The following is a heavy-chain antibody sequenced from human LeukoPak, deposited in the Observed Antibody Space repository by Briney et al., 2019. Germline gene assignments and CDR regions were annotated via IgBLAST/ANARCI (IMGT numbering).Heavy chain of an antibody. Sequence: PGRSLRLSCAASGFTFSSYAMHWVRQAPGKGLEWVAVISYDGSNIYYADPVKGRFTISRDNSKNTLYLQMNSLRAEDTAVYYCARARMGYCSSTSCYEVDPWGQGTLVTVSS. D-gene: IGHD2-2*01. CDR2: ISYDGSNI. J-gene: IGHJ5*02. V-gene: IGHV3-30*01. CDR3: ARARMGYCSSTSCYEVDP. CDR1: GFTFSSYA.